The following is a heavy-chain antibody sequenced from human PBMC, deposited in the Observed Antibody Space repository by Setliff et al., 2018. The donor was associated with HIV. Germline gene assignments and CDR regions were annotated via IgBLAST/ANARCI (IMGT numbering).Heavy chain of an antibody. V-gene: IGHV4-39*07. CDR2: VYYYGST. Sequence: LSLTCTVSGGSISSSHYYWGWIRQPPGKGLQWIGSVYYYGSTYYKSSLKSRVTISLDRTKNQFSLKLSSVTAADTAVYYCAGGSLDSSGYHAYFDHWGQGTLVTVSS. CDR3: AGGSLDSSGYHAYFDH. D-gene: IGHD3-22*01. CDR1: GGSISSSHYY. J-gene: IGHJ4*02.